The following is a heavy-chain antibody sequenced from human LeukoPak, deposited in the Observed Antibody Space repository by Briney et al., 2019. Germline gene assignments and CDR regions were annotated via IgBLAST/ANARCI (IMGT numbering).Heavy chain of an antibody. CDR1: GGSLSSYY. D-gene: IGHD3-10*01. Sequence: SETLSLTCTVSGGSLSSYYWSWIRQPPGKGLEWIGYIYYSGSTNYNPSLKSRVTISVDTSKNQFSLKLSSVTAADTAVYYCARHDFYGSGSYDLYYFDYWGQGTLVTVSS. CDR3: ARHDFYGSGSYDLYYFDY. V-gene: IGHV4-59*08. CDR2: IYYSGST. J-gene: IGHJ4*02.